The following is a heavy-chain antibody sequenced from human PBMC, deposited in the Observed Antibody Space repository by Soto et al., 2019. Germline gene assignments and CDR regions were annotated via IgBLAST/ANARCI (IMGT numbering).Heavy chain of an antibody. J-gene: IGHJ4*02. Sequence: QVQLQESGPGLVKPSQTLTLTCSVSGGSIDTGGFYWCWARQLPGKGLQWIGYIYYTGAAYYNPALKSRVVISLDTSANQFSLSLTSLTAADTAVYYCASGTFNDISFDSWGQGRLVTVSS. CDR2: IYYTGAA. V-gene: IGHV4-31*03. CDR1: GGSIDTGGFY. D-gene: IGHD2-21*01. CDR3: ASGTFNDISFDS.